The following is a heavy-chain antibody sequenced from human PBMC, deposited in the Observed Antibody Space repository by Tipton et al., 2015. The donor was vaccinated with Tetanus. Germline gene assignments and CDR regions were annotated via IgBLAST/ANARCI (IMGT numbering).Heavy chain of an antibody. Sequence: QSGAEVKKPGASVKVSCKASGYTFTGYYMHWVRQAPGQGLEWMGWINPNSGGTNYAQKFQGRVTMTRDTSISTAYMELSRLRSDDTAVYYCARVLEAPYGDYVQGYYYGMDVWGQGTTVTVSS. D-gene: IGHD4-17*01. CDR2: INPNSGGT. J-gene: IGHJ6*02. V-gene: IGHV1-2*02. CDR3: ARVLEAPYGDYVQGYYYGMDV. CDR1: GYTFTGYY.